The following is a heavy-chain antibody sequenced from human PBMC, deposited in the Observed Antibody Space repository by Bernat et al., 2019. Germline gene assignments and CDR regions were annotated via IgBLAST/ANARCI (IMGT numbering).Heavy chain of an antibody. CDR2: ISYDGSNK. CDR1: GFTFSSYA. V-gene: IGHV3-30*01. D-gene: IGHD1-1*01. J-gene: IGHJ6*03. Sequence: QVQLVESGGGVVQPGRSLRLSCAASGFTFSSYAMHWVRQAPGKGLEWVAVISYDGSNKYYADSVKGRFTISRDNSKNTLYLQMNSLRAEDTAVYYCARNWNDEAYYYYYYMDVWGKGTTVTVSS. CDR3: ARNWNDEAYYYYYYMDV.